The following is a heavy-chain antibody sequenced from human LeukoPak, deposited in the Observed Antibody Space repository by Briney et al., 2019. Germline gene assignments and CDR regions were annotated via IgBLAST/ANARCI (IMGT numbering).Heavy chain of an antibody. CDR1: GFTFRSFW. CDR3: ARGGFSHGFDV. V-gene: IGHV3-74*01. J-gene: IGHJ3*01. D-gene: IGHD5-12*01. CDR2: INNDGTDT. Sequence: GGSLRLSCAASGFTFRSFWIHWVRQAPGKGLVWVGRINNDGTDTIYADSVKGRFTVSRDNAKNTLYLQMNSLRVEDTAVYFCARGGFSHGFDVWGQGTVVTVSS.